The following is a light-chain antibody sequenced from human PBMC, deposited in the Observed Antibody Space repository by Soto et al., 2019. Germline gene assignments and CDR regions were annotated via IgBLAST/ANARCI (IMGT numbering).Light chain of an antibody. V-gene: IGKV3-20*01. CDR3: QQYGSSLRT. CDR2: GAS. Sequence: DIVLTQSPGTLSLSPGERATLSCRASQSVSSSYLAWYQQKPGQAPRLLIYGASSRATGIPDRFSGSGSGTDFTLTISRLEPEDFAVYYCQQYGSSLRTFGQGTRLEI. J-gene: IGKJ5*01. CDR1: QSVSSSY.